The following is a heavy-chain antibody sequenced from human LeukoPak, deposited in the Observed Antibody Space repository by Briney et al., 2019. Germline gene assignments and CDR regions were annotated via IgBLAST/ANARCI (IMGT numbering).Heavy chain of an antibody. CDR1: GGSISSNNYY. Sequence: PSETPSLTCTVSGGSISSNNYYWGWIRQPPGKGLEWIGSIYYSGSTYNNPSLKSRVTISVDTTKNQFSLRLTSVTAADTAVYYCASSPSGYWWNFDCWGQGTLVTVSS. CDR2: IYYSGST. V-gene: IGHV4-39*01. D-gene: IGHD3-22*01. CDR3: ASSPSGYWWNFDC. J-gene: IGHJ4*02.